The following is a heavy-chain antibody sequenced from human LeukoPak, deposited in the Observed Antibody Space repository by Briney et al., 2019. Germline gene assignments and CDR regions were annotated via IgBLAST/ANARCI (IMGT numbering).Heavy chain of an antibody. CDR2: ISAYSGNT. J-gene: IGHJ4*02. CDR3: ARDQTYYGSGSYYGY. V-gene: IGHV1-18*01. CDR1: GYTFTSYG. D-gene: IGHD3-10*01. Sequence: ASVKVSCKASGYTFTSYGISWVRQAPGQGLEWMGWISAYSGNTNYAQKLQGRVTMTTDTSTSTAYMELRSLRSDDTAVYYCARDQTYYGSGSYYGYWGQGTLVTVSS.